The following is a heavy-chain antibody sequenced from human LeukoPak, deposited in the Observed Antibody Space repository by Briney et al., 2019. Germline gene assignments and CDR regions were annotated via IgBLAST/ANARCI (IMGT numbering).Heavy chain of an antibody. CDR3: AKSSITGTPIYYYGMYV. V-gene: IGHV3-23*01. D-gene: IGHD1-7*01. Sequence: GGSLRLSCAASGFTFSSYSMSWVRQAPGKGLEWVSAISGSGGSTYYADSVKGRFTISRDNSKNTLYLQMNSLRAEDTAVYYCAKSSITGTPIYYYGMYVWGQGTTVTVSS. J-gene: IGHJ6*02. CDR2: ISGSGGST. CDR1: GFTFSSYS.